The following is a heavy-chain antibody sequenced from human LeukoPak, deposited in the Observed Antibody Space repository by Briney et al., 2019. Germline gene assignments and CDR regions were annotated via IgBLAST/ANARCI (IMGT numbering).Heavy chain of an antibody. CDR2: TYNGDSDT. CDR1: GYNFPTYW. D-gene: IGHD1-26*01. Sequence: GAFLKISNEGSGYNFPTYWLCWVRPIPGKGLELMWITYNGDSDTRYSPSFQGQVTISADKSINTAYLQWNSLKASDTAIYYCARHGRGGSTLSHFDYWGQGTLVTVSS. J-gene: IGHJ4*02. CDR3: ARHGRGGSTLSHFDY. V-gene: IGHV5-51*01.